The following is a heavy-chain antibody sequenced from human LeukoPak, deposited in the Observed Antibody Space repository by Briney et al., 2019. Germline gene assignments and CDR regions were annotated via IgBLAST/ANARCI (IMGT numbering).Heavy chain of an antibody. J-gene: IGHJ5*02. CDR2: IWYDGSNK. D-gene: IGHD6-19*01. Sequence: GRSLRLSCAASGFTFSSYGMQWVRQAPGKGLEWVAVIWYDGSNKYYADSVKGRFTISRDNSKNTLYLQMNSLRAEDTAVYYCAREIEQWLGNWFDPWGQGTLVTVSS. CDR1: GFTFSSYG. V-gene: IGHV3-33*01. CDR3: AREIEQWLGNWFDP.